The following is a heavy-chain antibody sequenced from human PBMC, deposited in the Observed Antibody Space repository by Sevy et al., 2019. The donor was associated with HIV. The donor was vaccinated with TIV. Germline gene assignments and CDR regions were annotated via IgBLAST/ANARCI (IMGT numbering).Heavy chain of an antibody. CDR2: IKRDGSER. Sequence: GGSLRLSCATSGFSFSRSPMHWVRQAPGKGLEWVANIKRDGSERYYVDSVKGRFSISRDNAKNSLFLQMNSLRAEDTALYYCARDCSSTTCLWGLDVWGQGTTVTVSS. D-gene: IGHD2-2*01. CDR1: GFSFSRSP. CDR3: ARDCSSTTCLWGLDV. V-gene: IGHV3-7*03. J-gene: IGHJ6*02.